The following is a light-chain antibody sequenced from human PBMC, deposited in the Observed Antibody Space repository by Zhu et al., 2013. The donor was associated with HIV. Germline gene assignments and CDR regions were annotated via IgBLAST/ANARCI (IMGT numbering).Light chain of an antibody. Sequence: DIQMTQSPSTQSASVGDRVTITCRASQSVSAWLAWYQQKPGKAPNLLIYKASSLESGVPSRFSGSGSGTEFTLTISSLQPDDFATYYCQQYNSYSTFGQGTKVDFK. CDR1: QSVSAW. CDR2: KAS. J-gene: IGKJ1*01. V-gene: IGKV1-5*03. CDR3: QQYNSYST.